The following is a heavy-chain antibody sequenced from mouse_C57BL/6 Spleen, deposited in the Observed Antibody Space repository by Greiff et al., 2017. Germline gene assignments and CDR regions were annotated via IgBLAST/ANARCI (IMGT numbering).Heavy chain of an antibody. D-gene: IGHD1-1*02. CDR2: IDPSDSET. CDR1: GYTFTSYW. J-gene: IGHJ4*01. Sequence: LQPGAELVRPGSSVKLSCKASGYTFTSYWMHWVKQRPIQGLEWIGNIDPSDSETHYNQKFKDKATLTVDKSSSTAYMQLSSLTSEDSAVYYCARGVAHYYAMDYWGQGTSVTVSS. CDR3: ARGVAHYYAMDY. V-gene: IGHV1-52*01.